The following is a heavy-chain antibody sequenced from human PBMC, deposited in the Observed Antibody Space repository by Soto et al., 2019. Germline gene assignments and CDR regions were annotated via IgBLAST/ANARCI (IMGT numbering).Heavy chain of an antibody. D-gene: IGHD5-12*01. CDR2: IYHSGRT. CDR3: AAGGGLPRYY. Sequence: QLQLQESGSGLVKPSQTLSLTCAVSGGSISSGGYSWSWIRQPPGKGLEWIGYIYHSGRTCYNPSRKSRVTISVDRSKNQLSLKLSSVTAADTAVYYCAAGGGLPRYYWGQGTLVTVSS. J-gene: IGHJ4*02. V-gene: IGHV4-30-2*01. CDR1: GGSISSGGYS.